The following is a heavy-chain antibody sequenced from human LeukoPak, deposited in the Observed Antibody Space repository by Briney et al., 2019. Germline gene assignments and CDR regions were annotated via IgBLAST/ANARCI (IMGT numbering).Heavy chain of an antibody. Sequence: KPGGSLRLSCAASGFTFSNAWMSWVRQAPGKGVEWVGRIKSKTDGGTTDYAAPVKGRFTISRDDSKNTLYLQMNSLKTEDTAVYYCTTSPYGGNPLLDYWGQGTLVTVSS. CDR3: TTSPYGGNPLLDY. CDR2: IKSKTDGGTT. CDR1: GFTFSNAW. V-gene: IGHV3-15*01. D-gene: IGHD4-23*01. J-gene: IGHJ4*02.